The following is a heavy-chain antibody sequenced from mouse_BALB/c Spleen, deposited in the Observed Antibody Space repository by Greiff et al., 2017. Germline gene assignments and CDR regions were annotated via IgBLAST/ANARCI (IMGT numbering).Heavy chain of an antibody. Sequence: VQLKESGPGLVAPSQSLSITCTASGFPFTSYGVHWVRQSPGKGLEWLGVIWRGGSTDDNAAFMSRLSITKDNSTSQVSFKMNSLQADDTATSYCAKIPSQYGNYGYAMDDWGEGTSVTVSS. D-gene: IGHD2-10*02. V-gene: IGHV2-5*01. J-gene: IGHJ4*01. CDR3: AKIPSQYGNYGYAMDD. CDR1: GFPFTSYG. CDR2: IWRGGST.